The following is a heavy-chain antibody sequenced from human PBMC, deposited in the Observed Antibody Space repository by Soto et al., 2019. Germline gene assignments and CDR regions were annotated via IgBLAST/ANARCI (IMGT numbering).Heavy chain of an antibody. CDR2: IYWDDDE. D-gene: IGHD3-22*01. V-gene: IGHV2-5*02. J-gene: IGHJ5*02. CDR1: GFSLSTSGVG. CDR3: AQGRYYESSGYLSWFDP. Sequence: QITLKESGPTLVKPTQTLTLTCTFSGFSLSTSGVGVGWIRQPPGKALEWLALIYWDDDERYSPSVKSTLTITNGASKTWLVLTMSSMDPVDTATYYCAQGRYYESSGYLSWFDPWGQGTLVTVSS.